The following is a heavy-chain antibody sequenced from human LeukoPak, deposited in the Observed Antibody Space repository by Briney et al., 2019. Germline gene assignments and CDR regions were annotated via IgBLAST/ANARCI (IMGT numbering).Heavy chain of an antibody. CDR1: GYSISSGYY. Sequence: SETLSLTCTVSGYSISSGYYWGWIRQPPGKGLEWIGSIYHSGSTYYNPSLKSRVTISVDTSKNQFSLKLSSVTAADTAVYYCASQGVGYCSSTSCYGWFDPWGQGTLVTVSS. V-gene: IGHV4-38-2*02. CDR3: ASQGVGYCSSTSCYGWFDP. CDR2: IYHSGST. J-gene: IGHJ5*02. D-gene: IGHD2-2*01.